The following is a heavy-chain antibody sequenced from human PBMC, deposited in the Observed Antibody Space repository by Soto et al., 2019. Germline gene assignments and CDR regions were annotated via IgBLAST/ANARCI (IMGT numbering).Heavy chain of an antibody. V-gene: IGHV3-7*01. CDR2: IKQDGSQK. CDR3: TCDTAYTHY. J-gene: IGHJ4*02. D-gene: IGHD3-16*01. Sequence: GGSLRLSCAASGFTFSSYWMGWVRQAPGKGLEWVANIKQDGSQKNYVDSVKGRFTISRDNAKNSLYLQMNSLRADDTAVYYCTCDTAYTHYWGRGTLVTVSS. CDR1: GFTFSSYW.